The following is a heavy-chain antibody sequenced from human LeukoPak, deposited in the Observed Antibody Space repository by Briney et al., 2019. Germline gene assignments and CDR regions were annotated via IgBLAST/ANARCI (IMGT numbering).Heavy chain of an antibody. V-gene: IGHV4-59*01. CDR2: IYYSGST. CDR3: VGGTAMVSTDY. CDR1: GGSISSYY. J-gene: IGHJ4*02. Sequence: SETLSLTCTVSGGSISSYYWSWIRQPPGKGLEWIGYIYYSGSTNYNPSLKSRVTISVDTSKNQFSLKLSSVTAADTAVYYCVGGTAMVSTDYWGQGTLVTVSS. D-gene: IGHD5-18*01.